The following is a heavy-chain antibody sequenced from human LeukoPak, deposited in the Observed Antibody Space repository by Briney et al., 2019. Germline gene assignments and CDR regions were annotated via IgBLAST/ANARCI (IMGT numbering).Heavy chain of an antibody. Sequence: PSETLSLTCTVSGGSISGYYWSWIRQPPGKGLEWIGYIYYTGSTKYNPSLKSRLTISVDTSKNQFSLKLSSVTAADTAVYYCARGGYNLDAFDVWGQGTMVTVSS. CDR1: GGSISGYY. V-gene: IGHV4-59*08. CDR2: IYYTGST. CDR3: ARGGYNLDAFDV. J-gene: IGHJ3*01. D-gene: IGHD5-24*01.